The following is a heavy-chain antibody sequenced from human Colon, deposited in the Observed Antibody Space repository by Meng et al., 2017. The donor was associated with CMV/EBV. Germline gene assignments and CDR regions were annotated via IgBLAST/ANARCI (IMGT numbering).Heavy chain of an antibody. CDR3: ARDLAVTGLQGGRIYYYGMDV. CDR1: GGSLTSGSYY. D-gene: IGHD6-19*01. Sequence: GSLRLSCTVSGGSLTSGSYYWNWLRQFPGKGLEWIGYIYYSGSSKYNPSLESRVTMSVDTSKNQFSLNLSSVTAADTALYFCARDLAVTGLQGGRIYYYGMDVWGQGTTVTVSS. CDR2: IYYSGSS. J-gene: IGHJ6*02. V-gene: IGHV4-61*01.